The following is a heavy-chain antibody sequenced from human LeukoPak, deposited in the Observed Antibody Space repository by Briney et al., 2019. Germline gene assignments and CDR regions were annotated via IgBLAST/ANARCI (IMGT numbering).Heavy chain of an antibody. CDR1: GGSISSSSYY. D-gene: IGHD1-26*01. CDR2: IYYSGST. V-gene: IGHV4-39*01. CDR3: ASKPAYSGRRSKPLN. Sequence: PSETLSLTCTVSGGSISSSSYYWGWIRQPPGKGLEWIGSIYYSGSTYYNPSLKSRVTISVDTSKNQFSLKLSSVTAADTAVYYCASKPAYSGRRSKPLNWGQGTLVTVSS. J-gene: IGHJ4*02.